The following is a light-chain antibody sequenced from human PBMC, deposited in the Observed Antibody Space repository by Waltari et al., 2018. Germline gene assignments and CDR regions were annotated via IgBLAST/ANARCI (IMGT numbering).Light chain of an antibody. V-gene: IGKV2-30*02. CDR2: RIS. J-gene: IGKJ4*01. CDR1: QSLVHSDGDTS. CDR3: MQGTHWPPT. Sequence: DVVLTQSPVYLPVTLGQPASISCRSSQSLVHSDGDTSLHWYQQRPGQSPRRLIYRISNRDSGVPDRFSGSGSGTDFTLKISRVEAEDVGIYYCMQGTHWPPTFGGGTKVEIK.